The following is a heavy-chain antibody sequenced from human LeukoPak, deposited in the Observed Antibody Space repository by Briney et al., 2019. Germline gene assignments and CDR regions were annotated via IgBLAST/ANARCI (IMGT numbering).Heavy chain of an antibody. V-gene: IGHV4-34*01. J-gene: IGHJ4*02. CDR3: ARAMTARIKAYYFDY. CDR1: GGSFSGYY. Sequence: SETLSLTCAVYGGSFSGYYWSWIRQPPGKGLEWIGSIYYSGSTYYNPSLKSRVTISVDTSKNQFSLKLSSVTAADTAVYYCARAMTARIKAYYFDYWGQGTLVTVSS. CDR2: IYYSGST. D-gene: IGHD2-21*02.